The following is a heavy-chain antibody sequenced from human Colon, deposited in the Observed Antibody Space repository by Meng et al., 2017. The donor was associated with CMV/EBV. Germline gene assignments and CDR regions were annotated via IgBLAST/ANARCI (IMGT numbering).Heavy chain of an antibody. Sequence: ESLKISCAASGFTFSSYWMSWVRQAPGKGLEWVTNIKQDGSENYYVDSLKGRFTISRDNAKNLLYLQMNSLRAEDTAVYYCARVRFNPQNGYSYYFDYWGQGTLVTVSS. CDR1: GFTFSSYW. V-gene: IGHV3-7*01. CDR2: IKQDGSEN. D-gene: IGHD3-22*01. CDR3: ARVRFNPQNGYSYYFDY. J-gene: IGHJ4*02.